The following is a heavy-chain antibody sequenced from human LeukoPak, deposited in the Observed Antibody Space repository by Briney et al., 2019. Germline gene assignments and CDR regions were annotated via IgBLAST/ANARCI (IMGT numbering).Heavy chain of an antibody. J-gene: IGHJ4*02. CDR3: ARDSPLTVLRGPFDY. Sequence: GGSLRLSCAASGFTFSSYEMNWVRQAPGKGLEWVSYISSSGSTRYYADSVKGRFTFSRDNAKNSLYLQMNSVRAEDTAVYYCARDSPLTVLRGPFDYWGQGTLVTVSS. CDR2: ISSSGSTR. CDR1: GFTFSSYE. D-gene: IGHD3-10*01. V-gene: IGHV3-48*03.